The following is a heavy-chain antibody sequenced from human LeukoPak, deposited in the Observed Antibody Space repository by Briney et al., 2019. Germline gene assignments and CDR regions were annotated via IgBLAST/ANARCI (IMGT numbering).Heavy chain of an antibody. Sequence: QPGGSLRLSCAASGFTFSSYSMSWVRQAPGKGLEWVSSISGSGGNTYYADSVKGRFTISRDNAKNALYLQMNSMRAEDTAVYYCAKDPPRWFGESYYWGQGTLVTVSS. CDR1: GFTFSSYS. CDR3: AKDPPRWFGESYY. J-gene: IGHJ4*02. V-gene: IGHV3-23*01. D-gene: IGHD3-10*01. CDR2: ISGSGGNT.